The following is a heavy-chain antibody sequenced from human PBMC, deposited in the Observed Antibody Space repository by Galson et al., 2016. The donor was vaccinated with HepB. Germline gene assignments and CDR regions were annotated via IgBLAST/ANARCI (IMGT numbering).Heavy chain of an antibody. V-gene: IGHV1-18*01. CDR1: DYRFTMYG. Sequence: SVKVSCKASDYRFTMYGITWVRQAPGQGLEWMGWISAYNGHTKYAQKIKGRVTMTTDTSTTTAYMELRSLTSDDTAVYYCARSLDYYYGMDVWGQGTTVTVSS. CDR2: ISAYNGHT. J-gene: IGHJ6*02. CDR3: ARSLDYYYGMDV.